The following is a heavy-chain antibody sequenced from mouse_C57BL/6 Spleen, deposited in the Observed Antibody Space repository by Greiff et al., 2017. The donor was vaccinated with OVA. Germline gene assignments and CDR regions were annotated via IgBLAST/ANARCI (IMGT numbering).Heavy chain of an antibody. CDR2: IHPNSGST. Sequence: VQLQQSGAELVKPGASVKLSCKASGYTFTSYWMHWVKQRPGQGLEWIGMIHPNSGSTNYNEKFKSKATLTVDKSSSTAYMQLSSLTSEDSAVDYCAAFITTVVRYFDVWGTGTTVTVSS. J-gene: IGHJ1*03. D-gene: IGHD1-1*01. V-gene: IGHV1-64*01. CDR1: GYTFTSYW. CDR3: AAFITTVVRYFDV.